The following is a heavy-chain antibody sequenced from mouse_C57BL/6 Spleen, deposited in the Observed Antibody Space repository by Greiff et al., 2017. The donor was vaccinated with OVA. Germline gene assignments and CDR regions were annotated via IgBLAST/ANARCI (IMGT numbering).Heavy chain of an antibody. CDR3: TRGDGGYPYAMDY. CDR1: GYTFTDYE. D-gene: IGHD2-2*01. Sequence: VQLVESGAELVRPGASVTLSCKASGYTFTDYEMHWVKQTPVHGLEWIGAIDPETGGTAYNQKFKGKAILTADKSSSTAYMELRSLTSEDSAVYYCTRGDGGYPYAMDYWGQGTSVTVSS. V-gene: IGHV1-15*01. J-gene: IGHJ4*01. CDR2: IDPETGGT.